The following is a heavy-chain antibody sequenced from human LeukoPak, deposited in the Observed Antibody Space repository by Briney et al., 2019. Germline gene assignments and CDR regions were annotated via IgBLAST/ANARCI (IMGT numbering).Heavy chain of an antibody. CDR1: GGSFSGYY. D-gene: IGHD3-22*01. J-gene: IGHJ4*02. CDR2: INHSGST. Sequence: SETLSLICAVYGGSFSGYYWRWIRQPPGKGLEWIGEINHSGSTNYNPSLKSRVTISVDTSKNQFSLKLSSVTAADTAVYYCARVTYYYDSSGYYYIYYFDYWGQGTLATVSS. V-gene: IGHV4-34*01. CDR3: ARVTYYYDSSGYYYIYYFDY.